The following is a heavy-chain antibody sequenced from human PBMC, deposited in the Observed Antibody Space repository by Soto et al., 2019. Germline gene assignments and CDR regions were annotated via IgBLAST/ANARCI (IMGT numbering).Heavy chain of an antibody. Sequence: LSLTCTVSGGSISSGDYHWSWLRQPPGKGLESIGYVYYSGTTYYNPSLRSRVTISVDTSKNQFSLKLSSVTAADTAVYYCARIGYQLLGYYGLDVWGQGTTVTVSS. D-gene: IGHD2-2*01. CDR1: GGSISSGDYH. J-gene: IGHJ6*02. V-gene: IGHV4-30-4*01. CDR2: VYYSGTT. CDR3: ARIGYQLLGYYGLDV.